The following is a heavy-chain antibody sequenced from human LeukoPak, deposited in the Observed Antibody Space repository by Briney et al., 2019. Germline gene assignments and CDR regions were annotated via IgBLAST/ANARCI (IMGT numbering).Heavy chain of an antibody. D-gene: IGHD2-15*01. V-gene: IGHV3-48*03. J-gene: IGHJ3*02. CDR3: ARVGISDAFDI. CDR1: GFTFSSDE. Sequence: GGSLRLSCAASGFTFSSDEMNWVRQAPGKGLEWVSYISSSGSTIYYADSVKGRFTISRDNAKNSLYLQMNSLRAEDTAVYYCARVGISDAFDIWGQGTMVTVSS. CDR2: ISSSGSTI.